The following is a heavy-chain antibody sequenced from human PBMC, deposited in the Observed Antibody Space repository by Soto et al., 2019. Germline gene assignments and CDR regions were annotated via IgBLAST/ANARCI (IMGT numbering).Heavy chain of an antibody. CDR2: ISSSSSYI. J-gene: IGHJ4*02. D-gene: IGHD2-2*01. V-gene: IGHV3-21*01. Sequence: PGGSLRLSCAASGFTFSSYSMNWVRQAPGKGLEWVSSISSSSSYIYYADSVKGRFTISRDNAKNSLYLQMNSLRAEDTAVYYCARMVGCSSTSCYYFDYWGQGTLVTVSS. CDR1: GFTFSSYS. CDR3: ARMVGCSSTSCYYFDY.